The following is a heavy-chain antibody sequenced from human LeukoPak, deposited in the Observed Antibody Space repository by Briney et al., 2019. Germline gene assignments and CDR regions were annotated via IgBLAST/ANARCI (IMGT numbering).Heavy chain of an antibody. V-gene: IGHV4-34*01. Sequence: SETLSLTCAVYGGSFSGYYWSWIRQPPGKGLEWIGEINHSGSTNYNPSLKSRVTISVDTSKNQFSLKLSSVTAADTAVYYCARGGLLWLGELIYWGQGTLVTVSS. CDR2: INHSGST. CDR1: GGSFSGYY. J-gene: IGHJ4*02. D-gene: IGHD3-10*01. CDR3: ARGGLLWLGELIY.